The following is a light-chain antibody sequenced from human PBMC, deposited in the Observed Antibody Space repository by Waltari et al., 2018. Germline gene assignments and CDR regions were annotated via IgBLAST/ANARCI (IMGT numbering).Light chain of an antibody. Sequence: QSALTQPASVSGSPGPSITIPCTGTSSAIGSQSSVSWYPQNPGKAPKLMINDVSNRLSGVSSRFSASKSGDTASLTISGLQAEDEADYYCSSYTITSTPVVFGGGTKLTVL. V-gene: IGLV2-14*03. CDR3: SSYTITSTPVV. CDR2: DVS. J-gene: IGLJ2*01. CDR1: SSAIGSQSS.